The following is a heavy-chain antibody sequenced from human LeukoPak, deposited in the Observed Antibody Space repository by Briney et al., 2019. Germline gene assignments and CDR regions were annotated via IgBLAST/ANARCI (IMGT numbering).Heavy chain of an antibody. CDR3: ARGLYYDFWSGYSTAFDI. Sequence: SETLSLTCTVSGGSISSYYWSWIRQPPGKGLEWIGEINHSGSTNYNPSLKSRVTISVDTSKNQFSLKLSSVTAADTAVYYCARGLYYDFWSGYSTAFDIWGQGTMVTVSS. CDR1: GGSISSYY. V-gene: IGHV4-34*01. J-gene: IGHJ3*02. CDR2: INHSGST. D-gene: IGHD3-3*01.